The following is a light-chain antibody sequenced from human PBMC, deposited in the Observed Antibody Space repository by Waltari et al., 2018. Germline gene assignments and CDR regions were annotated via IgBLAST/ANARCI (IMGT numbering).Light chain of an antibody. CDR3: QQYGSSPRYT. Sequence: EIVLTQSPGTLSLSPGERATLSCSASQSVSSSYLAWYQQKPGQAPRLLIYGASSRATGIPDRFSGSGDGTEFTLTISRLEPEDFAVYYCQQYGSSPRYTFGGGTKVEIK. CDR2: GAS. J-gene: IGKJ4*01. CDR1: QSVSSSY. V-gene: IGKV3-20*01.